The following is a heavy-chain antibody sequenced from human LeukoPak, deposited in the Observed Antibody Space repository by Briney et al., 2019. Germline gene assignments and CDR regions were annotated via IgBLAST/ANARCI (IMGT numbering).Heavy chain of an antibody. V-gene: IGHV3-48*03. CDR1: GFTFSSYE. CDR2: ISSSGSTI. J-gene: IGHJ6*03. Sequence: GGSLRLSCAASGFTFSSYEMNWVRQAPGRGLEWVSYISSSGSTIYYADSVKGRFTISRDNAKNSLYLQMNSLRAEDTAVYYCAGYGGSYPYYMDVWGKGTTVTISS. D-gene: IGHD1-26*01. CDR3: AGYGGSYPYYMDV.